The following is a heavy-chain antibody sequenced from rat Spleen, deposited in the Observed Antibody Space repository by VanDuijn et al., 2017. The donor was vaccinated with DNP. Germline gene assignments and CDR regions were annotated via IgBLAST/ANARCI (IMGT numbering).Heavy chain of an antibody. CDR2: ISTSGEYA. Sequence: EVQLVESGGGLVQPGRSLKLSCAASGFTFNKYGMAWVRQAPTKGLEWVASISTSGEYAHYRDSVKGRFTISRDNSKNTQYLQMDSLRSEDTATYYCATGVGGPDYWGQGVMVTVSS. CDR1: GFTFNKYG. CDR3: ATGVGGPDY. J-gene: IGHJ2*01. V-gene: IGHV5S13*01.